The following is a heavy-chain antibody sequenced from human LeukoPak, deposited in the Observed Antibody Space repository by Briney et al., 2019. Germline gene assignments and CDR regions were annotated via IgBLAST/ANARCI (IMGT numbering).Heavy chain of an antibody. CDR3: ARVWELSFDY. CDR1: GFTLSTDH. CDR2: SYSGGTT. Sequence: GGSLRLSCVASGFTLSTDHMSWVRQAPGKGLEWVAVSYSGGTTYHSESVKGRFTISRDNSKNTLYLQMNSLRAEDTAVYYCARVWELSFDYWGQGTLVTVSS. V-gene: IGHV3-53*01. D-gene: IGHD3-16*02. J-gene: IGHJ4*02.